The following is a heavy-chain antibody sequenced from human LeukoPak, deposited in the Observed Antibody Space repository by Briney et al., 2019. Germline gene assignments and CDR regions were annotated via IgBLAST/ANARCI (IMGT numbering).Heavy chain of an antibody. J-gene: IGHJ6*03. Sequence: GASVKVSCKASGGTFSSYAISWVRQAPGQGLEWMGGIIPIFGTANYAQKFQGRVTITADKSTSTAYMELSSLRSEDTAVYYCAREIGSSWYSGDYYYYMDVWGKGTTVTISS. CDR2: IIPIFGTA. CDR3: AREIGSSWYSGDYYYYMDV. V-gene: IGHV1-69*06. D-gene: IGHD6-13*01. CDR1: GGTFSSYA.